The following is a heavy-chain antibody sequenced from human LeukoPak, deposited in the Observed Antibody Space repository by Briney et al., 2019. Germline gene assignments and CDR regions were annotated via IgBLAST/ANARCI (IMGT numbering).Heavy chain of an antibody. CDR2: IRYDGTTE. Sequence: GGSLRLSCAASGFTFSSYWMSWVRQAPGKGLEWVTFIRYDGTTEYYADSVKGRFTISRDNSKNTLYLQMNSLRAEDTALYYCAKDGHCTSTSCYYFDYWGQGTLVTVSS. CDR1: GFTFSSYW. J-gene: IGHJ4*02. CDR3: AKDGHCTSTSCYYFDY. D-gene: IGHD2-2*01. V-gene: IGHV3-30*02.